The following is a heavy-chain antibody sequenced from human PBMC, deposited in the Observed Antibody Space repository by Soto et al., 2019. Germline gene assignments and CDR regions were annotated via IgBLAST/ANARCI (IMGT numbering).Heavy chain of an antibody. D-gene: IGHD1-1*01. J-gene: IGHJ5*02. CDR3: ANKSVNGDWFDP. Sequence: ASVQVSFMDSGYTFTDYYLHWLRQAPGQGREWMGWINPDSGCTNYEQKFQGRVNMTRDTSISTAYTELSRLRSDDTAVYYRANKSVNGDWFDPWGQGTLVTVSS. CDR1: GYTFTDYY. CDR2: INPDSGCT. V-gene: IGHV1-2*02.